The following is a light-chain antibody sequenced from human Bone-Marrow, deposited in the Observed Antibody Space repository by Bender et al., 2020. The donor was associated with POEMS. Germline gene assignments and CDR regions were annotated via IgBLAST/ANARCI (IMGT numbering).Light chain of an antibody. Sequence: QSPLTQPASVSGSPGQSLTISCAGTGSDIGGYNYVSWYQQYPGKVPKPLIYEVSHRPSGVSGRFSGSKSGNTASLTISGLQAEDEADFYCQSYDSSLSVYVFGTGTKVTVL. CDR1: GSDIGGYNY. J-gene: IGLJ1*01. V-gene: IGLV2-14*01. CDR2: EVS. CDR3: QSYDSSLSVYV.